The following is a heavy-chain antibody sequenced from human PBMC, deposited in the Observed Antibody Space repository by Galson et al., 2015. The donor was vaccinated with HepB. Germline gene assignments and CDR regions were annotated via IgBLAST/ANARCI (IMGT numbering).Heavy chain of an antibody. CDR1: GGTFSSYA. CDR2: IIPIFGTA. J-gene: IGHJ1*01. D-gene: IGHD4-23*01. Sequence: SVKVSCKASGGTFSSYAISWVRQAPGQGLEWMGGIIPIFGTANYAQKFQGRVTITADESTSTAYMELSSLRSEDTAVYYCAREGMVTPQGYFQHWGQGTLVTVSS. CDR3: AREGMVTPQGYFQH. V-gene: IGHV1-69*13.